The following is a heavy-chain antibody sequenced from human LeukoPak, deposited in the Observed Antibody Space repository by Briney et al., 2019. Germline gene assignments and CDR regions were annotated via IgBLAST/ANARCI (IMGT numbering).Heavy chain of an antibody. CDR1: GDSVSSNSAA. J-gene: IGHJ5*02. D-gene: IGHD6-13*01. Sequence: SQTLSLTCVISGDSVSSNSAAWHWIRQSPSRGLEWLGRTYYRSKWFNDYAVSVKSRITIKPDTTKNQFSLQLNSVTPEDTAVYYCAGEPEQQLVRAWFDPWGQGTLVTVSS. CDR3: AGEPEQQLVRAWFDP. CDR2: TYYRSKWFN. V-gene: IGHV6-1*01.